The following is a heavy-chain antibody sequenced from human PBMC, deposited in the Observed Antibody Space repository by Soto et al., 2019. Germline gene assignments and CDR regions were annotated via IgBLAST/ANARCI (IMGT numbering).Heavy chain of an antibody. CDR2: ISAYNGHA. Sequence: QVQLVQSGAEVKRPGASVRVSCKASGYTFNTYAISWVRQAPGQGLEWMGWISAYNGHADYVQKFQVRVTMTTDTSTNTVSMELRGLRSDDTATYYCARGRTWGARDFDYWGQGTLVTVSS. CDR3: ARGRTWGARDFDY. D-gene: IGHD3-16*01. CDR1: GYTFNTYA. J-gene: IGHJ4*02. V-gene: IGHV1-18*01.